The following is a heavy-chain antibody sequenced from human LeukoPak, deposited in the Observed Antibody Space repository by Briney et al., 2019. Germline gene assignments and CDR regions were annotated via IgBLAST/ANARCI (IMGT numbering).Heavy chain of an antibody. J-gene: IGHJ4*02. CDR1: GFTFSSYS. Sequence: GGSLRLSCAASGFTFSSYSMNWVRQAPGKGLEWVSYISTNSSTIYYADSVKGRFTISRDNAKNSLYLQMTSLRAEDTAVYYCARAWGNDYDLNYWGQGTLVTVSS. CDR2: ISTNSSTI. D-gene: IGHD3-3*01. V-gene: IGHV3-48*04. CDR3: ARAWGNDYDLNY.